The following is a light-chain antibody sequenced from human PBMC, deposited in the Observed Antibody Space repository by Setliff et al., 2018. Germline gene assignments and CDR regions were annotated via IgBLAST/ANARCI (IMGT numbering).Light chain of an antibody. J-gene: IGLJ1*01. Sequence: QSALAQPPSASGSPGQSVTVSCVGPSIGVRGYDYVSWYQQHPGKAPQLIIYDVTKRPSGVPDRFSGSRSGNTASLTVSGLQPEDEADYYCSCHTGGNNVVFGSGTKVTV. V-gene: IGLV2-8*01. CDR2: DVT. CDR3: SCHTGGNNVV. CDR1: SIGVRGYDY.